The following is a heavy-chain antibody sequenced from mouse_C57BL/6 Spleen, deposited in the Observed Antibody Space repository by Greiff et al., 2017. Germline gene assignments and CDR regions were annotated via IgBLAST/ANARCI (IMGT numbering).Heavy chain of an antibody. CDR2: ISSGSSTI. V-gene: IGHV5-17*01. Sequence: DVQLVESGGGLVKPGGSLKLSCAASGFTFSDSGMHWVRQAPEKGLEWVAYISSGSSTIYYADTVKGRFTISRDNAKNTLFLQMTSLRSEDTAMYYCARHSYAMDYWGQGTSVTVSS. J-gene: IGHJ4*01. CDR1: GFTFSDSG. CDR3: ARHSYAMDY. D-gene: IGHD3-1*01.